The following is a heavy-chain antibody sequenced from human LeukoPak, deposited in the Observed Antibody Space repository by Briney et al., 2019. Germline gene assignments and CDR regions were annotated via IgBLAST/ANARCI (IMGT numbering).Heavy chain of an antibody. J-gene: IGHJ3*02. CDR1: GGSFSGYY. Sequence: SETLSLTCAVYGGSFSGYYWSWIRQPPGKGLEWIGEINHSGSTNYNPSLKSRVTISVDTSKNQFSLKLSSVTAADTAVYYCASGRGSSWYREAFDIWGQGTMVTVSP. V-gene: IGHV4-34*01. D-gene: IGHD6-13*01. CDR3: ASGRGSSWYREAFDI. CDR2: INHSGST.